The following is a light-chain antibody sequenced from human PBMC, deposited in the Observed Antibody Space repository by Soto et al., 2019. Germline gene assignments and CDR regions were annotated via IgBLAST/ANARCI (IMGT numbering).Light chain of an antibody. CDR2: AAS. Sequence: DIQMPQSPSALSASVGDRPPITSRASQSINSYLAWYQQKPGKAPKRLIYAASTLQSGVPSRFSGSGSGTEFALAISSLQPEDFATYYCQQLITYPQTFGQGTKVDNK. J-gene: IGKJ1*01. CDR3: QQLITYPQT. V-gene: IGKV1-9*01. CDR1: QSINSY.